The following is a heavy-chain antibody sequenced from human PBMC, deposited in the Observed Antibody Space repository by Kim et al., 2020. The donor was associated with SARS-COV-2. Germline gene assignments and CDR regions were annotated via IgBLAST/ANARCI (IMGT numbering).Heavy chain of an antibody. CDR3: ARDPLGVPAARGYDAFDI. V-gene: IGHV3-33*01. Sequence: GRSLRLSCAASGFTFSSYGMHWVRQAPGKGLEWVAVIWYDGSNKYYADSVKGRFTISRDNSKNTLYLQMNSLRAEDTAVYYCARDPLGVPAARGYDAFDIWGQGTMVTVSS. CDR1: GFTFSSYG. CDR2: IWYDGSNK. D-gene: IGHD2-2*01. J-gene: IGHJ3*02.